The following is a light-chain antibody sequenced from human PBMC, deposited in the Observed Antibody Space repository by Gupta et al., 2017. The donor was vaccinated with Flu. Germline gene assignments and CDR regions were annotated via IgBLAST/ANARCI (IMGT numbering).Light chain of an antibody. Sequence: SLTIPCTGTSNDMGGTNYVSWYQQQPGKAPKLIIYGGNKRPAGVPDRFSGSRSGNTASLIVSGLQAEDEADYHCSSYAGSNNYVFGTGTRVTVL. CDR1: SNDMGGTNY. CDR3: SSYAGSNNYV. CDR2: GGN. V-gene: IGLV2-8*01. J-gene: IGLJ1*01.